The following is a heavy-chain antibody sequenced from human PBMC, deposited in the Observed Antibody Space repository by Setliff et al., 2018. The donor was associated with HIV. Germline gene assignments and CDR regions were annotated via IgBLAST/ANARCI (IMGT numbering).Heavy chain of an antibody. CDR3: ARGRYYYYGSGSSYKPPYYYYYMDV. D-gene: IGHD3-10*01. J-gene: IGHJ6*03. Sequence: SETLSLTCAVYGGSFSGFYWSWIRQPPGKGLEWIGEVHHSGSTNSNPSLKSRVTISVDTYKNQVSLRLSSVTAADTAVDYCARGRYYYYGSGSSYKPPYYYYYMDVWGKGTTVTVSS. CDR2: VHHSGST. V-gene: IGHV4-34*01. CDR1: GGSFSGFY.